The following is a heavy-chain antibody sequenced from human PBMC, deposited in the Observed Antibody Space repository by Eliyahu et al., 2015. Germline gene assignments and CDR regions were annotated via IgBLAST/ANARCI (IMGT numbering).Heavy chain of an antibody. CDR3: VKENYDYIWGSTTFDY. Sequence: EVQLVESGGGSVQPGRSLRLSCAASGFTFXDYAMYWVRQVPGKGLEGVSGINWNSGIVGYADSVKGRFTISRDNAKNSLYLQMNSLIPEDTALYYCVKENYDYIWGSTTFDYWGQGTLVTVSS. CDR1: GFTFXDYA. V-gene: IGHV3-9*01. J-gene: IGHJ4*02. D-gene: IGHD3-16*01. CDR2: INWNSGIV.